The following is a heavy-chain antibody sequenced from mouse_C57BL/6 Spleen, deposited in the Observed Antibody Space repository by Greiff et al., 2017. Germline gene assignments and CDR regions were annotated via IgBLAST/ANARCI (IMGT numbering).Heavy chain of an antibody. CDR2: ISNGGGST. V-gene: IGHV5-12*01. Sequence: DVMLVESGGGLVQPGGSLKLSCAASGFTFSDYYMYWVRQTPEKRLEWVAYISNGGGSTYYPDTVKGRFTISRDNAKNTLYLQMSRLKFEDTAMDYCARGTVVADWYFDVWGTGTTVTVSS. CDR3: ARGTVVADWYFDV. J-gene: IGHJ1*03. D-gene: IGHD1-1*01. CDR1: GFTFSDYY.